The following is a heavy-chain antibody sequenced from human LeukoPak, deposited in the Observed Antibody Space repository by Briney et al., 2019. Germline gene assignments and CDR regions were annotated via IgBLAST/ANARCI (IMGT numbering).Heavy chain of an antibody. CDR2: IYSSESP. Sequence: PSETLSLTCTVSGGSISSYYGSWMRQPAGKGLEWIGRIYSSESPKYNPSLKSRITMSVDTSKNQFSLKLSSVAAADTAVYYCARSKGSYMDVWGKGTTVTVSS. V-gene: IGHV4-4*07. J-gene: IGHJ6*03. CDR3: ARSKGSYMDV. CDR1: GGSISSYY.